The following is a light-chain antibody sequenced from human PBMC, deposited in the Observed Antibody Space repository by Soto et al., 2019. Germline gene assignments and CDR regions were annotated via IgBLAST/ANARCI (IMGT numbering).Light chain of an antibody. J-gene: IGKJ1*01. CDR3: QQYNSLPRT. CDR1: QDISNY. CDR2: DAS. V-gene: IGKV1-33*01. Sequence: DVQMTQSPSSLSASVGDRVTITCQASQDISNYLTWYQQKSGKAPKLLIYDASNLETGVPSRFTGSESGTDFTFTISSLQPDDVATYYCQQYNSLPRTFGQGTKVEI.